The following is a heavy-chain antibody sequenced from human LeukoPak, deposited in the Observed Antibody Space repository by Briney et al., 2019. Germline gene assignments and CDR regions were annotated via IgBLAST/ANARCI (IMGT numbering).Heavy chain of an antibody. D-gene: IGHD3-10*01. CDR1: GGTFSSYA. CDR3: ATARGDYYGSGSQEDY. J-gene: IGHJ4*02. V-gene: IGHV1-69*13. CDR2: IIPIFGTA. Sequence: SVKVSCKASGGTFSSYAISWVRQAPGQGLEWMGGIIPIFGTANYAQKFQGRVTITADESTSTAYMELSSLRSEDTAVYYCATARGDYYGSGSQEDYWGQGTPVTVSS.